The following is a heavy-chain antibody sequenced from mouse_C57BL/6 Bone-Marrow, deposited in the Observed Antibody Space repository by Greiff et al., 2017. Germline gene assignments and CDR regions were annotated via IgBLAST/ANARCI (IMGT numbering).Heavy chain of an antibody. CDR1: GFTFSSYA. J-gene: IGHJ4*01. V-gene: IGHV5-4*03. Sequence: EVKLVESGGGLVKPGGSLKLSCAASGFTFSSYAMSWVRQTPEKRLEWVATISDGGSYTYYPANVKGRFTISREKAKNNQYLQMSHLKSEDTAMYDCARWGPYYARDYWGQGTSVTVSA. CDR2: ISDGGSYT. CDR3: ARWGPYYARDY.